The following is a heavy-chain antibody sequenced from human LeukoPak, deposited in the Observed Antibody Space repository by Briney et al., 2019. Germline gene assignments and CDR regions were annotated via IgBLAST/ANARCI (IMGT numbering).Heavy chain of an antibody. Sequence: GGSLRLSCAASGFTFSSYAMSWVRQAPGKGLEWVSAISGSGGSTYYADSVKGRFTISRDNSKNTLYLQMNSLRAEDTAVYYCARYHPDIVATWEYYFDYWGQGTLVTVSS. D-gene: IGHD5-12*01. CDR2: ISGSGGST. CDR1: GFTFSSYA. V-gene: IGHV3-23*01. CDR3: ARYHPDIVATWEYYFDY. J-gene: IGHJ4*02.